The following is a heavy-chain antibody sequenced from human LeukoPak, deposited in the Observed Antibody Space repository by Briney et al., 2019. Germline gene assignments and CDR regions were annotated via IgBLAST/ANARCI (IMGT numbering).Heavy chain of an antibody. CDR3: ATEGNFLANRRPRSGY. V-gene: IGHV1-24*01. CDR1: GYTLTELS. D-gene: IGHD2-15*01. J-gene: IGHJ4*02. CDR2: FDPEDGET. Sequence: ASVKVSCKVSGYTLTELSMHWVRQAPGKGHEWMGGFDPEDGETIYAQKFQGRVTMTEDTSTDTAYMELSSLRSEDTAVYYCATEGNFLANRRPRSGYWGQGTLVTVSS.